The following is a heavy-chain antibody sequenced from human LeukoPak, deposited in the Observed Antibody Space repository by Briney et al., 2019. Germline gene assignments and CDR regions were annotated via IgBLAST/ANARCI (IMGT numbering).Heavy chain of an antibody. CDR2: IYYSGST. Sequence: KPSETLSLTCTVSGGSISSYYWSWIRQPPGKGLEWIGYIYYSGSTSYNPSLKSRVTISVDTSKNQFSLKLSSVTAADTAVYYCAREGDSDYGDYPYYFDYWGQGTLVTVSS. J-gene: IGHJ4*02. V-gene: IGHV4-59*01. D-gene: IGHD4-17*01. CDR1: GGSISSYY. CDR3: AREGDSDYGDYPYYFDY.